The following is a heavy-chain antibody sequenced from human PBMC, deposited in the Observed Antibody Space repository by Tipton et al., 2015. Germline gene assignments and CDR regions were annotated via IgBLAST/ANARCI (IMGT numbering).Heavy chain of an antibody. Sequence: TLSLTCTVSGGSVSSGSYYWSWIRQPPGKELEWIGYIHYSGSTNYNPSLKSRVTISVDTSKNQFSLKVNSVTAADTAVYYCAALVDGYSRIPWGQGTRVTVSS. J-gene: IGHJ5*02. V-gene: IGHV4-61*01. CDR1: GGSVSSGSYY. D-gene: IGHD5-24*01. CDR3: AALVDGYSRIP. CDR2: IHYSGST.